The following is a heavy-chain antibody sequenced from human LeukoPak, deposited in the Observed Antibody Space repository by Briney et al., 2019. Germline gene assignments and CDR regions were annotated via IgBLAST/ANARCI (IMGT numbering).Heavy chain of an antibody. D-gene: IGHD3-22*01. V-gene: IGHV3-66*01. CDR3: ARGGYDMFL. CDR2: IYDGGNT. J-gene: IGHJ6*02. CDR1: GFTVSSNY. Sequence: GGSLRLSCGASGFTVSSNYMRWVRQAPGKGLEWVSGIYDGGNTYYGDSVKGRFIISRDNSKNTLYLQMSSLRVEDAAVYYCARGGYDMFLWGQGTTVTVSS.